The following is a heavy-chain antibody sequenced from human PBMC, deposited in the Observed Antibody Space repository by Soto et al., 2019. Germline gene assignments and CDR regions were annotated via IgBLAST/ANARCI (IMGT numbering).Heavy chain of an antibody. V-gene: IGHV3-48*01. D-gene: IGHD3-16*01. CDR2: ILNSADTV. CDR3: TGGGVTRGPGY. CDR1: GLIFGDYS. J-gene: IGHJ1*01. Sequence: EVQLVESGGGLVQPGGSLRLSCVGSGLIFGDYSMNWIRQAPGRGLEWVSFILNSADTVYYADSVKGRFTVSRDNAKNSLFLQMDSLRIEDTAVYYCTGGGVTRGPGYWGQGALVTVSS.